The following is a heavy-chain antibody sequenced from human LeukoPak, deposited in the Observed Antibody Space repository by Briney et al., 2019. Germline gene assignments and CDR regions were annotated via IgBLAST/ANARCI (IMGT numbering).Heavy chain of an antibody. CDR1: GFTFSSYW. V-gene: IGHV3-7*01. J-gene: IGHJ4*02. D-gene: IGHD3-9*01. Sequence: PGGSLRLSCAASGFTFSSYWMSWVRQAPGKGLEWVANIKQDGSEKYYVDSVKGRFTISRDNAKNSLYLQMNSLRAEDTAVYYCARDGVSSDILTGYGIRKYYFDYWGQGTLVTVSS. CDR3: ARDGVSSDILTGYGIRKYYFDY. CDR2: IKQDGSEK.